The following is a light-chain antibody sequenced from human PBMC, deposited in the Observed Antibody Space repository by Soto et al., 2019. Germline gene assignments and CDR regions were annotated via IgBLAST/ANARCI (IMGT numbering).Light chain of an antibody. CDR2: GAS. Sequence: DIKMSQSPASLSAYVGDRVTITCRVSQAINNYVAWYQQRPGQVPNLLIYGASTLQSGVPIRFSGSGSGTDFTLTISSLEPEDFAVYYCQQRSNWPPITFGQGTRLEI. CDR3: QQRSNWPPIT. CDR1: QAINNY. V-gene: IGKV1-27*01. J-gene: IGKJ5*01.